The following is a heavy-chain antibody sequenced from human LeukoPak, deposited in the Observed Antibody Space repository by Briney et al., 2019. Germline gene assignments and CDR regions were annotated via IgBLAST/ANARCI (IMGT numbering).Heavy chain of an antibody. V-gene: IGHV3-64D*06. CDR3: VRDLT. J-gene: IGHJ4*02. CDR1: GFTFSASA. CDR2: ITNDGRST. D-gene: IGHD4/OR15-4a*01. Sequence: GGSLRLSCSASGFTFSASAMHWVRQAPGKGPQFVSAITNDGRSTYYADSVKGRSTISRDNSENTLYLQMSSLRPEDTAVYYCVRDLTWGQGTLVTVSS.